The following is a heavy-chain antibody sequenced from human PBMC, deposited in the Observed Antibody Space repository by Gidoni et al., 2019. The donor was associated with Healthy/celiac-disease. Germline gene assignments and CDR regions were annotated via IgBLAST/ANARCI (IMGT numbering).Heavy chain of an antibody. Sequence: EVQLLESGGGLVQPGGSLRLSCAASGFTFSSYAMSWVRQAPGKGLEWVSAISGSGGSTYYADSVKGRFTISRDNSKNTLYLQMNSLRAEDTAVYYCAKDWSRIVVVPAVLGNAFDIWGQGTMVTVSS. CDR3: AKDWSRIVVVPAVLGNAFDI. CDR2: ISGSGGST. CDR1: GFTFSSYA. V-gene: IGHV3-23*01. D-gene: IGHD2-2*01. J-gene: IGHJ3*02.